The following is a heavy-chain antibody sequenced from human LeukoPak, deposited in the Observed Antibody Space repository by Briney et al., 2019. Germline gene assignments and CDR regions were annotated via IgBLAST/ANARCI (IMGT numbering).Heavy chain of an antibody. D-gene: IGHD4-17*01. Sequence: SCPTLVKPTQTLTLTCTFSGFSLSTSGVGVGWIRQPPGKALEWLALIYWDDDKRYSPSLKSRLTITKDTSKNQVVLTMTNMDPVDTATYYCAHRREDYGDYRYYFDYWGQGTLVTVSS. V-gene: IGHV2-5*02. J-gene: IGHJ4*02. CDR2: IYWDDDK. CDR1: GFSLSTSGVG. CDR3: AHRREDYGDYRYYFDY.